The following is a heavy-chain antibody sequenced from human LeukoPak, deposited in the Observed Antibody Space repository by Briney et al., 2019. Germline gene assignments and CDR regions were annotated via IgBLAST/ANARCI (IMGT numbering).Heavy chain of an antibody. V-gene: IGHV3-21*01. D-gene: IGHD4-11*01. CDR3: ATARNDYSNYMDY. CDR2: ISSSSSYI. Sequence: GGSLRLSCAASGFTFSSYSMNWVRQAPGKGLEWVSSISSSSSYIYYADSVKGRFTISRDNAKNSLYLQMNSLRAEDTAVYYCATARNDYSNYMDYWGQGTLVTVSS. J-gene: IGHJ4*02. CDR1: GFTFSSYS.